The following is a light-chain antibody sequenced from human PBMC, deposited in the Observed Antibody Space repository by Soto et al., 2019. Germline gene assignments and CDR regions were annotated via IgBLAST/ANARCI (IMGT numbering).Light chain of an antibody. CDR3: QQHNSYSWT. J-gene: IGKJ1*01. V-gene: IGKV1-5*01. CDR1: QSISSW. CDR2: DAS. Sequence: DIQMTQSPSTLSASVGDRVTITCRASQSISSWLAWYQQKPGKAPKLLIFDASSLESGVPSRFSGSGSGTEFTLTISSLQPDDFATYYYQQHNSYSWTFGQGTKVDIK.